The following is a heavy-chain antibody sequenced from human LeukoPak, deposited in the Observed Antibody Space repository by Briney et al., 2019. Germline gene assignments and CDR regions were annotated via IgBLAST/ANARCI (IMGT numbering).Heavy chain of an antibody. CDR2: ISYDGSNK. CDR1: GFTFSSYA. CDR3: ARDQVGD. D-gene: IGHD3-10*01. Sequence: PGGSLRLSCAASGFTFSSYAMHWVRQAPGKGLEWVAVISYDGSNKYYADSVKGRFAISRDNSKNTLYLQMNSLRAEDTAVYYCARDQVGDWGQGTLVTVSS. V-gene: IGHV3-30*09. J-gene: IGHJ4*02.